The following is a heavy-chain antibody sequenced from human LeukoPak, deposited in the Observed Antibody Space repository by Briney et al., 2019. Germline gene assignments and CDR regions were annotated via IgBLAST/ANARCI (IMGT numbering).Heavy chain of an antibody. CDR1: GFTFSSYG. CDR2: IWYDGSNK. V-gene: IGHV3-33*06. D-gene: IGHD6-6*01. Sequence: GRSLRLSCAASGFTFSSYGMHWVRQAPGKGLEWVAVIWYDGSNKYYADSVKGRFTISRDNSKNTLYLQMNSLRAEDTAVYYCAKVFTRYSSSSPFDYWGQGILVTVSS. J-gene: IGHJ4*02. CDR3: AKVFTRYSSSSPFDY.